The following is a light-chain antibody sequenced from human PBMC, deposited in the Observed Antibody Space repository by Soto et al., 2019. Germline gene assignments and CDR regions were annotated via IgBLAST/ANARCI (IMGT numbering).Light chain of an antibody. CDR1: SSDVGGYNF. J-gene: IGLJ1*01. CDR2: DVS. CDR3: CSYAGSYTWV. V-gene: IGLV2-11*01. Sequence: QSALTQPRSVSGSPGQSVTISCTGTSSDVGGYNFVSWCQQHPGKAPKLMIYDVSKRPSGVPDRFSGSKSGNTASLTISGLQAEDEADYYCCSYAGSYTWVFGNGTKVTVL.